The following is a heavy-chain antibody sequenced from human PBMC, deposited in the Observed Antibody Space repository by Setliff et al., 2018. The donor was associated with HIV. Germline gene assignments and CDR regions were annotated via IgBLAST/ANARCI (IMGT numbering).Heavy chain of an antibody. CDR1: GFTFSSYA. D-gene: IGHD5-12*01. Sequence: GGSLRLSCAASGFTFSSYAMHWVRPAPGKGLEWVAVISYDGSNKYYADSVKGRFAISRDNSKNTLYLQMNSLRAEDTAVYYCARERWLRSHYYYYMDVWGKGTTVTVSS. CDR2: ISYDGSNK. V-gene: IGHV3-30*09. CDR3: ARERWLRSHYYYYMDV. J-gene: IGHJ6*03.